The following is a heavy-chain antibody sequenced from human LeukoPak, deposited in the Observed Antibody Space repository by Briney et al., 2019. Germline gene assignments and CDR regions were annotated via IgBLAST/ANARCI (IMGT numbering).Heavy chain of an antibody. V-gene: IGHV4-34*01. D-gene: IGHD3-10*01. J-gene: IGHJ4*02. CDR1: GGSFSGYY. CDR3: ARLKGGGSRYITMLRGVRFTRYFDY. CDR2: INHSGST. Sequence: PSETLSLACAVYGGSFSGYYWSWIRQPPGKGLEWIGEINHSGSTNYNPSLKSRVTISVDTSKNQFSLKLSSVTAADTAVYYCARLKGGGSRYITMLRGVRFTRYFDYWGQGTLVTVSS.